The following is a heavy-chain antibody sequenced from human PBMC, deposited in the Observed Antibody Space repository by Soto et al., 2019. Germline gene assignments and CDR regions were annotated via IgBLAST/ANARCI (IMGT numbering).Heavy chain of an antibody. CDR3: AREPDIVVVVAANEALYGMDV. CDR1: GYTFTSYA. CDR2: INAGNGNT. V-gene: IGHV1-3*01. J-gene: IGHJ6*02. D-gene: IGHD2-15*01. Sequence: ASVKVSCKASGYTFTSYAMHWVRQAPGQRLEWMGWINAGNGNTKYSQKFQGRVTITRDTSASTAYMELSSLRSEDTAVYYCAREPDIVVVVAANEALYGMDVWGQGTTVTVSS.